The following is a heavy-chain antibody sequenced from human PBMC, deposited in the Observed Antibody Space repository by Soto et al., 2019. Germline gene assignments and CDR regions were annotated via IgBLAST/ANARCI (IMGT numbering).Heavy chain of an antibody. CDR2: ISGSGGST. CDR1: GFAFSSYA. V-gene: IGHV3-23*01. CDR3: AKQGFWSGSTWGFDY. D-gene: IGHD3-3*01. J-gene: IGHJ4*02. Sequence: EGQLLESGGGLVQPGGSLRLSCAASGFAFSSYAMSWVRQAPGKGLEWVSAISGSGGSTYYADSVKGRFTISRDNSKNTLYLQMNSLRAEDTAVYYCAKQGFWSGSTWGFDYWGQGTLVTVSS.